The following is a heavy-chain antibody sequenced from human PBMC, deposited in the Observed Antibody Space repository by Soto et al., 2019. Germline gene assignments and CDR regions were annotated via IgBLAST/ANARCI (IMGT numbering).Heavy chain of an antibody. V-gene: IGHV4-34*01. CDR3: ARAGSKHIVATIPAYFDY. CDR2: INHSGST. J-gene: IGHJ4*02. CDR1: GGSFSGYY. D-gene: IGHD5-12*01. Sequence: SETLSLTCAVYGGSFSGYYWSWIRQPPGKGLEWIGEINHSGSTNYNPSLKSRVTISVDTSKNQFSLKLSSVTAADTAVYYCARAGSKHIVATIPAYFDYWGQGTLVTVSS.